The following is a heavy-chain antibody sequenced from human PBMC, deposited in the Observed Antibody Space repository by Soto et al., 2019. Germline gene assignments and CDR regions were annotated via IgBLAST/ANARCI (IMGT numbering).Heavy chain of an antibody. CDR3: ARTSFDSSGYYDY. Sequence: PSETLSLTCTVSSGSISSYYWSWIRQPPGKGLEWIGYIYYSGSTNYNPSLKSRVTISVDTSKNQFSLKLSSVTAADTAVYYCARTSFDSSGYYDYWGQGTLVTVSS. D-gene: IGHD3-22*01. J-gene: IGHJ4*02. CDR2: IYYSGST. CDR1: SGSISSYY. V-gene: IGHV4-59*01.